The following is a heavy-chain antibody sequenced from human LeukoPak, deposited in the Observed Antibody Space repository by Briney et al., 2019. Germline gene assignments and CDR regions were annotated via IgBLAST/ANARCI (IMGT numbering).Heavy chain of an antibody. J-gene: IGHJ4*02. CDR1: GFTVSSNF. D-gene: IGHD3-22*01. Sequence: GGSLRLSCAASGFTVSSNFMSWVRQAPGKGLEWVSVVYGGGTTYYADSVKGRFTISRDNSKNALYLQMNSLRVEDTAVYYCARIDSSGFYPAYWGQGTLVTVSS. V-gene: IGHV3-53*01. CDR3: ARIDSSGFYPAY. CDR2: VYGGGTT.